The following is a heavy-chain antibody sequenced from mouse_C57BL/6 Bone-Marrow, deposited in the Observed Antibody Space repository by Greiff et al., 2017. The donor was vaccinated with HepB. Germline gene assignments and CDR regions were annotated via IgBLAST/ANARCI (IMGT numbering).Heavy chain of an antibody. CDR1: GFSFNTYA. J-gene: IGHJ4*01. CDR2: IRSKSNNYAT. D-gene: IGHD2-12*01. V-gene: IGHV10-1*01. CDR3: VRHYDHYYAMDY. Sequence: EVKLQESGGGLVQPKGSLKLSCAASGFSFNTYAMNWVRQAPGKGLEWVARIRSKSNNYATYYADSVKDRFTISRDDSESMLYLQMNNLKTEDTAMYYCVRHYDHYYAMDYWGQGTSVTVSS.